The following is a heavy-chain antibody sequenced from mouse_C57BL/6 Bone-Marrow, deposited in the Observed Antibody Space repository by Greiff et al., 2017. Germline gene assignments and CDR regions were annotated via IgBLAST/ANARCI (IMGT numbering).Heavy chain of an antibody. D-gene: IGHD3-2*02. CDR3: AEGGQLRLRFAY. V-gene: IGHV1-26*01. J-gene: IGHJ3*01. Sequence: EVQLQQSGPELVKPGASVKISCKASGYTFTDYYMNWVKQSNGKSLEWIGDINPNNGGTSYNQKFKGKATLTVDKSSSTAYMELRSLTSEDSAVYYCAEGGQLRLRFAYWGQGTLVTVSA. CDR2: INPNNGGT. CDR1: GYTFTDYY.